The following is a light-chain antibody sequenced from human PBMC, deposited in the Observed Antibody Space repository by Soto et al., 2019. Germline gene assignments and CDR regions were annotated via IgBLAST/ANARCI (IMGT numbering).Light chain of an antibody. CDR2: GTS. Sequence: EIVLTQSPGTLSLSLGERATLSCRASQSVSGTYSAWYQQKPGQAPRLLIYGTSNRAAGIPDRFSGRGSGTDFSLTISRLEPEDFAVYYCQHYGSSPPDTFGQGTKLEIK. CDR1: QSVSGTY. CDR3: QHYGSSPPDT. J-gene: IGKJ2*01. V-gene: IGKV3-20*01.